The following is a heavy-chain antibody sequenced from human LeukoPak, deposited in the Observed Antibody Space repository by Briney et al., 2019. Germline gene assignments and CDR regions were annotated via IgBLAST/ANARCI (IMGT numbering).Heavy chain of an antibody. V-gene: IGHV3-23*01. Sequence: GGSLRLSWAASGFTFSSYAMSWVRQAPEKGLEWVSAISGSGGSTYYADSVKGRFTISRDNSKNTLYLQMNSLRAEDTAVYYCAKDLRNKYQPTLWGQGTLVTVSS. CDR3: AKDLRNKYQPTL. J-gene: IGHJ4*02. D-gene: IGHD2-2*01. CDR2: ISGSGGST. CDR1: GFTFSSYA.